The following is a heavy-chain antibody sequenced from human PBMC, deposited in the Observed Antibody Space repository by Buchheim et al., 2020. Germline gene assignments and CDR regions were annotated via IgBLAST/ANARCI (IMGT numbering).Heavy chain of an antibody. D-gene: IGHD3-22*01. J-gene: IGHJ5*02. Sequence: QVQLQESGPGLVKPSQTLSLTCTVSGGSISSGDYYWSWIRQPPGKGLEGIGYIYYSGSTYYNPSLKSRVTISVDTSKNQFSLKLSSVTAADTAVYYCARSENYYDSSGYSNWFDPWGQGTL. CDR1: GGSISSGDYY. CDR3: ARSENYYDSSGYSNWFDP. CDR2: IYYSGST. V-gene: IGHV4-30-4*01.